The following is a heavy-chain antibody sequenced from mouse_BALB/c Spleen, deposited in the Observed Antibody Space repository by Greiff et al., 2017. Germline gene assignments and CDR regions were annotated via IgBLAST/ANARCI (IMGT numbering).Heavy chain of an antibody. J-gene: IGHJ3*01. D-gene: IGHD2-4*01. CDR2: ISTYYGDA. V-gene: IGHV1S137*01. CDR1: GYTFTDYA. CDR3: AGGYDYDGSWFAY. Sequence: QVHVKQSGAELVRPGVSVKISCKGSGYTFTDYAMHWVKQSHAKSLEWIGVISTYYGDASYNQKFKGKATMTVDKSSSTAYMELARLTSEDSAIYYCAGGYDYDGSWFAYWGQGTLVTVSA.